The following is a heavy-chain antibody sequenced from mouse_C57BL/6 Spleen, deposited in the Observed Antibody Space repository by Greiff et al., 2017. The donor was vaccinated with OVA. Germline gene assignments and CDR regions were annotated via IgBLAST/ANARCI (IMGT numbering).Heavy chain of an antibody. V-gene: IGHV8-8*01. Sequence: QVTLKESGPGILQPSQTLSLTCSFSGFSLSTFGMGVGWIRQPSGQGLEWLAHIWWDDAKYYTPALKSRLTIAKDTSKNQVLLKIANEDTPDTATYDCARIASLDGSYGPYWGQGTLVTVSA. CDR2: IWWDDAK. CDR1: GFSLSTFGMG. D-gene: IGHD2-3*01. CDR3: ARIASLDGSYGPY. J-gene: IGHJ3*01.